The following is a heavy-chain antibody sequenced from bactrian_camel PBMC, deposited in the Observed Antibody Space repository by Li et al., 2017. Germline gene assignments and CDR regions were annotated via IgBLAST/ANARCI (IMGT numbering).Heavy chain of an antibody. J-gene: IGHJ4*01. V-gene: IGHV3S55*01. CDR3: AADQIPATWGGRPRAKSGCPQYRY. Sequence: QLVESGGGSVQAGETLRLSCTASGFTFDGSEMGWYRQIPGNECELVSTISSDGNIYYAESVKGRFTISQDNAKNTVFLQMNDLRPEDTAVYYCAADQIPATWGGRPRAKSGCPQYRYSGQGTQVTVS. D-gene: IGHD3*01. CDR1: GFTFDGSE. CDR2: ISSDGNI.